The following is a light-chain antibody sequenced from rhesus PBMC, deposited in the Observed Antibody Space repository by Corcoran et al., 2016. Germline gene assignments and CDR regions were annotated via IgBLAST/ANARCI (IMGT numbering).Light chain of an antibody. CDR1: QGISSW. J-gene: IGKJ1*01. CDR3: QQYSSRPWT. Sequence: DIQMTQSPSSLSASVGDTVTITCRASQGISSWLAWYQQKPGKAPKILVYKASSLQSGFPSRFIGSGSGKEFTLTISSLQSEEFATYYCQQYSSRPWTFGQGTKVEIK. CDR2: KAS. V-gene: IGKV1-22*01.